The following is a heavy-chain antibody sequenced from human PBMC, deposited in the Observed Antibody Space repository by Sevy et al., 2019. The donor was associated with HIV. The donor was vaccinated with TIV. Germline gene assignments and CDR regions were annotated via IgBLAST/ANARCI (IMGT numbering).Heavy chain of an antibody. CDR3: ARVKWLRFEDYFDY. Sequence: GGSLRLYCAASGFTFSSYSMNWVRQAPGKGLEWVSPISSSSSYIYYADSVKGRFTISRDNAKNSLYLQMNSLRAEDTAVYYCARVKWLRFEDYFDYWGQGTLVTVSS. CDR1: GFTFSSYS. CDR2: ISSSSSYI. D-gene: IGHD5-12*01. J-gene: IGHJ4*02. V-gene: IGHV3-21*01.